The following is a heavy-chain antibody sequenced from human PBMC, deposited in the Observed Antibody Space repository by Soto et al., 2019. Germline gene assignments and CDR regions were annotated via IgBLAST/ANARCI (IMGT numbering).Heavy chain of an antibody. Sequence: QVHLVQSGAEVKKPGASVKVSCKGSGYTFTSYGITWVRQAPGQGLEWMGWISAHNGNTDYPQKLQGRVTVTRDTSTSTAYMELRSLRSDDTAVYYCARGRYGDYWGQGALVTVSS. CDR1: GYTFTSYG. CDR2: ISAHNGNT. D-gene: IGHD1-1*01. V-gene: IGHV1-18*01. CDR3: ARGRYGDY. J-gene: IGHJ4*02.